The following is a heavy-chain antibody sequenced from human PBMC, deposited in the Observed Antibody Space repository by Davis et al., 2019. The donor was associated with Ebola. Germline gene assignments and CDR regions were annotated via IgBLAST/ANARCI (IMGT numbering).Heavy chain of an antibody. CDR2: IYWDDDK. J-gene: IGHJ5*02. CDR1: GFSLSTSGVG. D-gene: IGHD3-10*01. CDR3: AHSKVVWFGELFKYNWFDP. V-gene: IGHV2-5*02. Sequence: SGSTLVKPTPTLTLTCTFSGFSLSTSGVGVGWIRQPPGKALEWLALIYWDDDKRYSPSLKSRLTITKDTSKNKVVLTMTNMDPVDTATYYCAHSKVVWFGELFKYNWFDPWGQGTLVTVSS.